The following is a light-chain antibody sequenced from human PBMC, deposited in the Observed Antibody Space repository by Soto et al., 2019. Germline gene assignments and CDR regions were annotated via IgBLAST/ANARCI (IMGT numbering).Light chain of an antibody. Sequence: QLVLPQSPSASASLGASVKLTCTLSSGYSSYAIAWHQQQPEKGPRFLMRLNSDGSHSKGDGIPDRFSGSSSGAERYLTISSLQSEDEADYYCQTWGTGIVVFGGGTQLTVL. J-gene: IGLJ2*01. V-gene: IGLV4-69*01. CDR2: LNSDGSH. CDR3: QTWGTGIVV. CDR1: SGYSSYA.